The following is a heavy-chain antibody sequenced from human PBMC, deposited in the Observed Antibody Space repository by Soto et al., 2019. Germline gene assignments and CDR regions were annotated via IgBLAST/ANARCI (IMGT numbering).Heavy chain of an antibody. V-gene: IGHV1-69*08. CDR3: ARENCSGGSCYLDY. D-gene: IGHD2-15*01. CDR2: IIPILGIA. Sequence: QVQLVQSAAEVKKPGSTVKVSCKASGGTFSSYTISWVRQAPGQGLEWMGRIIPILGIANYAQKFQGRVKITGEKSTSTAYMEVRRLRSEDTAVYYCARENCSGGSCYLDYWGQGTLVTVSS. J-gene: IGHJ4*02. CDR1: GGTFSSYT.